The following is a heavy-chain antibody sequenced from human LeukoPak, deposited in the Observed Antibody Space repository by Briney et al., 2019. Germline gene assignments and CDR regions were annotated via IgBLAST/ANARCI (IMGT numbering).Heavy chain of an antibody. CDR1: GFSFSSFS. CDR3: AKWGDYDVLTGYYVSDY. CDR2: IKQDGSEK. V-gene: IGHV3-7*03. Sequence: GGSLRLSCVASGFSFSSFSMSWVRQAPGKGLEWVADIKQDGSEKYFLDSVKGRFTISRDHANNSLYLQMNSLRAEDTAVYYCAKWGDYDVLTGYYVSDYWGQGTLVTVSS. D-gene: IGHD3-9*01. J-gene: IGHJ4*02.